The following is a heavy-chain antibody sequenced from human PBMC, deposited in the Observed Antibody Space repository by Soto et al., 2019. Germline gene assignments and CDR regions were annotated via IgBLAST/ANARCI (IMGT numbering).Heavy chain of an antibody. J-gene: IGHJ6*03. Sequence: SSEILSLTCTVSGGSISSYYWSWIRQPPGKGLEWIGYIYYSGSTNYNPSLKSRVTISVDTSKNQFSLKLSSVTAADTAVYYCARVGTGDYYYYYMDVWGKGTTVTVSS. CDR1: GGSISSYY. CDR2: IYYSGST. V-gene: IGHV4-59*01. CDR3: ARVGTGDYYYYYMDV. D-gene: IGHD7-27*01.